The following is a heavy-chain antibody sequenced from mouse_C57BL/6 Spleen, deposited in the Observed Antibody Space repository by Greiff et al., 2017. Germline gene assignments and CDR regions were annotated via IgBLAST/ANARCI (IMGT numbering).Heavy chain of an antibody. CDR3: ARDDTVVANDY. Sequence: VQLQQSGAELVKPGASVKISCKASGYAFRSYWMNWVKQRPGKGLEWIGQIYPGDGDTNDNGKFKGKATLTADKASSTAYMQLSSLTSEDSAVYFCARDDTVVANDYWGQGTTLTVSS. CDR2: IYPGDGDT. V-gene: IGHV1-80*01. D-gene: IGHD1-1*01. CDR1: GYAFRSYW. J-gene: IGHJ2*01.